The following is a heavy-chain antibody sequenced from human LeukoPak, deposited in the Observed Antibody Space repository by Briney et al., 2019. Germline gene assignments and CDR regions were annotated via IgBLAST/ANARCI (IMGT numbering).Heavy chain of an antibody. CDR2: MNPNSGNT. CDR3: ARGGVYCSGGSCYLIDY. CDR1: GYTFTSHD. D-gene: IGHD2-15*01. J-gene: IGHJ4*02. Sequence: ASVKVSCKASGYTFTSHDINWVRQATGQGLEWMGWMNPNSGNTGYAQKFQGRVTMTRNTSISAAYMELSSLRSEDTAVYYCARGGVYCSGGSCYLIDYWGQGTLVTVSS. V-gene: IGHV1-8*02.